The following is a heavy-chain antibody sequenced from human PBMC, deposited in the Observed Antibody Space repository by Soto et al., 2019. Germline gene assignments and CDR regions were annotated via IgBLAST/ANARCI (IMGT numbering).Heavy chain of an antibody. V-gene: IGHV4-59*01. CDR3: ARGTRSNSGYEPDGDFDL. CDR2: ISNTGTT. D-gene: IGHD5-12*01. CDR1: GGFISSGY. Sequence: PSETLSLTCTVSGGFISSGYWSWLRQSPGEGLEWIGHISNTGTTNYSPSLKSRVFMSVDTSKTQISLKVSSVNAADTAVYYCARGTRSNSGYEPDGDFDLWGRGTLV. J-gene: IGHJ2*01.